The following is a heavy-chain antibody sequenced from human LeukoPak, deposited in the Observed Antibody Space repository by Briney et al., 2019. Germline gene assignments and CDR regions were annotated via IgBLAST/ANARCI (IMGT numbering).Heavy chain of an antibody. D-gene: IGHD3-10*01. CDR3: ARDSGSGTFT. CDR1: GGSISSYY. J-gene: IGHJ5*02. CDR2: IFYSGST. Sequence: TSETLSLTCTVSGGSISSYYWTWIRQPPGKGLEWIGYIFYSGSTNYNLSLKSRVTISVDTSKNQFSLTLSSVTAADTAVYYCARDSGSGTFTWGQGTLVTVSS. V-gene: IGHV4-59*01.